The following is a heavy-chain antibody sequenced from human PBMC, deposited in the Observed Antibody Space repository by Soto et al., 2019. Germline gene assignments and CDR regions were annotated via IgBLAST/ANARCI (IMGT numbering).Heavy chain of an antibody. Sequence: QITLKESGPTLVKPTQTLTLTCTFSGFSLSTSGVGVGWIRQPPGKALEWVALIYWDDAKEYSPSLKSRLTITKDTPKNQVALTMTNLDPVDTGTYYCATKGGGDRILDYWGQGTLVTVSS. J-gene: IGHJ4*02. CDR2: IYWDDAK. D-gene: IGHD3-16*01. CDR3: ATKGGGDRILDY. V-gene: IGHV2-5*02. CDR1: GFSLSTSGVG.